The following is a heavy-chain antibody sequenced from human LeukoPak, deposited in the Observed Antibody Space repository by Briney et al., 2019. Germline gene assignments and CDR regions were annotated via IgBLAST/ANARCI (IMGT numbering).Heavy chain of an antibody. V-gene: IGHV3-49*04. D-gene: IGHD3-22*01. J-gene: IGHJ6*02. CDR1: GFTFGDYA. CDR2: IRSKAYGGTT. CDR3: TRERITMNTFPKYYYYGMDV. Sequence: GRSLRLSCTASGFTFGDYAMSWVRLAPGKGLEWVGFIRSKAYGGTTEYAASVKGRFTISRDDSKSIAYLQMNSLKTEDTAVYYCTRERITMNTFPKYYYYGMDVWGQGTTVTVSS.